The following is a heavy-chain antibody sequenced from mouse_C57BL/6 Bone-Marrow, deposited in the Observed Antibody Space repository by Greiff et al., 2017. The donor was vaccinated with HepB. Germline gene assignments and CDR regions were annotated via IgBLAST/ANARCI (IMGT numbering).Heavy chain of an antibody. CDR2: IYPGGGYT. V-gene: IGHV1-63*01. D-gene: IGHD2-10*01. CDR3: ARRLLDAMDY. CDR1: GYTFTNYW. Sequence: QVQLQQSGAELVRPGTSVKMSCKASGYTFTNYWIGWAKQRPGHGLEWIGDIYPGGGYTNYNEKFKGKATMTADKSSSTAYMQFSSLTSEDSAIYYCARRLLDAMDYWGQGTSVTVSS. J-gene: IGHJ4*01.